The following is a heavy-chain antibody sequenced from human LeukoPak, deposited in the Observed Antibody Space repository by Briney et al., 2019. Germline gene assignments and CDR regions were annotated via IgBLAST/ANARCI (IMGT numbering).Heavy chain of an antibody. CDR1: GGTFSSYA. Sequence: ASVKVSCKASGGTFSSYAISWVRQAPGQGLEWMGWISAYNGNTNYAQKLQGRVTMTTDTSTSTAYMELRSLRSDDTAVYYCASTKETEYCSGGSCYLGYWGQGTLVTVSS. CDR2: ISAYNGNT. CDR3: ASTKETEYCSGGSCYLGY. D-gene: IGHD2-15*01. J-gene: IGHJ4*02. V-gene: IGHV1-18*01.